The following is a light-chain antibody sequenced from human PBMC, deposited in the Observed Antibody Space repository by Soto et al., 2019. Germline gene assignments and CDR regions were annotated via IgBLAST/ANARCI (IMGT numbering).Light chain of an antibody. Sequence: EIVLTQSPGTLSLSPGERATLSCRASQSLSSSYLVWYQQKPGQAPRLLIYGASSRATGIPDRFSGSGSGTDFTLTISRLEPEDFALYYCQQYGSSAPITFGQGTRLEIK. V-gene: IGKV3-20*01. CDR1: QSLSSSY. CDR2: GAS. CDR3: QQYGSSAPIT. J-gene: IGKJ5*01.